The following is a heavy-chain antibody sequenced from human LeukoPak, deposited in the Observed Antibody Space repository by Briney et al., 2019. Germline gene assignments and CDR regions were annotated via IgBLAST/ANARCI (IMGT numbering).Heavy chain of an antibody. J-gene: IGHJ4*02. D-gene: IGHD3/OR15-3a*01. CDR3: ARVDLDYFDY. Sequence: SETRSLTCTFSGGSISSGDYYWSWIRQPPGKGPEWFGYIYYSGSTYYNPSLKSRVTISVDTSKNQSSLKLSSVTAADTAVYYCARVDLDYFDYWGQGTLVTGSS. CDR1: GGSISSGDYY. V-gene: IGHV4-30-4*02. CDR2: IYYSGST.